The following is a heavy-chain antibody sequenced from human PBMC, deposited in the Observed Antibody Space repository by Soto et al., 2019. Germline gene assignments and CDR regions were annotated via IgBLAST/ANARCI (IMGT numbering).Heavy chain of an antibody. CDR1: GFSFGTYL. CDR2: ISGNGFDT. Sequence: GGSLRLSCNASGFSFGTYLMTWVRQAPGKGLEWVSSISGNGFDTYYADSVKGRFTISRDNSKNRLFLQMNSLRAEDTAVYYCARGGGAFGYYYGMDVWGQGTTVTVSS. J-gene: IGHJ6*02. V-gene: IGHV3-23*01. D-gene: IGHD3-16*01. CDR3: ARGGGAFGYYYGMDV.